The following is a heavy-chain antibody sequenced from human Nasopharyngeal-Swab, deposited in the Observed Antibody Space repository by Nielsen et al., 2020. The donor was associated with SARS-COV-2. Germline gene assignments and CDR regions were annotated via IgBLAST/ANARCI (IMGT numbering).Heavy chain of an antibody. J-gene: IGHJ5*02. V-gene: IGHV1-46*01. CDR3: ARGPRSDEWFDP. Sequence: ASVKVSCQASGYTFTSYYMHWVRQAPGQGLEWMGRIKPSGGSTSYAQNFQGNVTMTRDTSTRTVYLELSSLRSEDTAVYYSARGPRSDEWFDPWGQGTLVTVSS. CDR1: GYTFTSYY. CDR2: IKPSGGST. D-gene: IGHD1-14*01.